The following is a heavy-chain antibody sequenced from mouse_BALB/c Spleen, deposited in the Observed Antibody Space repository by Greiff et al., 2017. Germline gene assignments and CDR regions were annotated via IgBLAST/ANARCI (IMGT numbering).Heavy chain of an antibody. V-gene: IGHV1-7*01. Sequence: QVQLKESGAELAKPGASVKMSCKASGYTFTSYWMHWVKQRPGQGLEWIGYINPSTGYTEYNQKFKDKATLTADKSSSTAYMQLSSLTSEDSAVYYCEFITTVVAPYYFDYWGQGTTLTVSS. CDR2: INPSTGYT. CDR1: GYTFTSYW. D-gene: IGHD1-1*01. CDR3: EFITTVVAPYYFDY. J-gene: IGHJ2*01.